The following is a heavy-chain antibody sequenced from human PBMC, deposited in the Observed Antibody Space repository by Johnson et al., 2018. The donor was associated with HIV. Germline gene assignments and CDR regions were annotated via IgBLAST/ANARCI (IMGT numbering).Heavy chain of an antibody. J-gene: IGHJ3*02. V-gene: IGHV3-66*01. CDR1: GFTVSSNY. D-gene: IGHD4-11*01. CDR2: IYSGGST. Sequence: VQLVEYGGGLVQPGGSLRLSCAASGFTVSSNYMSWVRQAPGKGLEWVSVIYSGGSTYYADSVKGRFTISRENAKNSLYLQMNSLRAGDTAVYYCARETVTSGAFDIWGQGTMVTVSS. CDR3: ARETVTSGAFDI.